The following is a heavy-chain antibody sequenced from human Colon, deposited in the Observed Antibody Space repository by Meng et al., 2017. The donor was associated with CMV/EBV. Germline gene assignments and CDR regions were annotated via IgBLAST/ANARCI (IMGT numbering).Heavy chain of an antibody. D-gene: IGHD5-18*01. J-gene: IGHJ4*02. Sequence: GGSLRLSCAASGLTFSSYAMSWVRQAPGKGLEWVSAISGSGGSTYYADSVKGRFTISRDNSTNTLYLQMNSLRAEDTAVYYCAKRTTANGYSDGYAYWGQGTLVTVSS. CDR1: GLTFSSYA. V-gene: IGHV3-23*01. CDR3: AKRTTANGYSDGYAY. CDR2: ISGSGGST.